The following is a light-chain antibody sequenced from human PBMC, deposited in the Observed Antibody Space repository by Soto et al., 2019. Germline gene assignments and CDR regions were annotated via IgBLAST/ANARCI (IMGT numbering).Light chain of an antibody. CDR2: QAS. Sequence: IQMTQVPSTLSASVGDRVTITCRARQSISRWLAWYQQQPGKAPKLLIYQASTLETGDPSRLSGSGSGTECPLTLHNLQPDEFALYFCQRYNNYSPPFGQGTKGEIK. CDR3: QRYNNYSPP. CDR1: QSISRW. J-gene: IGKJ1*01. V-gene: IGKV1-5*03.